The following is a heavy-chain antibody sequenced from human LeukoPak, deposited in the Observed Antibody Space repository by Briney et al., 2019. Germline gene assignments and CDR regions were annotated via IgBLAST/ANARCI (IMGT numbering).Heavy chain of an antibody. CDR1: GYIFPDYY. J-gene: IGHJ4*02. CDR2: IIPIFGTA. V-gene: IGHV1-69*13. Sequence: SVKVSCKGSGYIFPDYYIYWVRQAPGQGLEWMGGIIPIFGTANYAQKFQGRVTIIADESTSTAYMELSSLRSEDTAVYYCARVPYRYSGSYYYYFDYWGQGTLVTVSS. CDR3: ARVPYRYSGSYYYYFDY. D-gene: IGHD1-26*01.